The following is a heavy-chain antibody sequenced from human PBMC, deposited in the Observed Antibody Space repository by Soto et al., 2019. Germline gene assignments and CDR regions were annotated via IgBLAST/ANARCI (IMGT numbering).Heavy chain of an antibody. Sequence: GGSLRLSCAASGFTFSSYAMHWVRQAPGKGLEWVAVISYDGSNKYYADSVKGRFTISRDNSKNTLYLQMNSLRAEDTAVYYCARDITPYYYDSSGFDYWGQGTLVTVSS. CDR1: GFTFSSYA. CDR2: ISYDGSNK. J-gene: IGHJ4*02. V-gene: IGHV3-30-3*01. CDR3: ARDITPYYYDSSGFDY. D-gene: IGHD3-22*01.